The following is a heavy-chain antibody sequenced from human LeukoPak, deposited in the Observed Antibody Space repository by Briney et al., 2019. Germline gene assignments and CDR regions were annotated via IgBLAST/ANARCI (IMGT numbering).Heavy chain of an antibody. D-gene: IGHD2-15*01. CDR1: GFTFSDYY. Sequence: GGSLRLSCAASGFTFSDYYMSWIRQAPGKGLEWVSYISSSSSYTNYADSVKGRFTISRDNAKSSLYLQMNSLRAEDTAVYYCARRDCSGGSCYGFDYWGQGTLVTVSS. CDR3: ARRDCSGGSCYGFDY. V-gene: IGHV3-11*06. J-gene: IGHJ4*02. CDR2: ISSSSSYT.